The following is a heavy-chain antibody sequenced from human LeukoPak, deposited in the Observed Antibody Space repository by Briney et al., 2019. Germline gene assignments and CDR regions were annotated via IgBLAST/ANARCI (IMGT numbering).Heavy chain of an antibody. D-gene: IGHD4-17*01. CDR2: IGSSGSII. J-gene: IGHJ2*01. V-gene: IGHV3-11*01. Sequence: GGSLRLSCAASGFSFSDYFISWIRQAPGKGLEWVSSIGSSGSIIYYADPVKGRFSISRDNAKNSVYLQMNSLRAEDTAVYYCARWGIYGDSRNWYFDIWGRGTLVTVSS. CDR3: ARWGIYGDSRNWYFDI. CDR1: GFSFSDYF.